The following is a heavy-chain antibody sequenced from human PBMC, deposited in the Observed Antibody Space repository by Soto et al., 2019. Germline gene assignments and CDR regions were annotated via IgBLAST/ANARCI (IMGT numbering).Heavy chain of an antibody. CDR1: GYTFTTYG. J-gene: IGHJ6*03. Sequence: ASVKVSCKASGYTFTTYGISWVRQAPGQGPEWMGWISTYRGNTNYAQNLQGRVSMTTDTSTSTVYMELRSLRSDDTAVYYCARDQLVVAAPHYYYMDVWGKGTTVTVSS. CDR2: ISTYRGNT. CDR3: ARDQLVVAAPHYYYMDV. D-gene: IGHD2-15*01. V-gene: IGHV1-18*01.